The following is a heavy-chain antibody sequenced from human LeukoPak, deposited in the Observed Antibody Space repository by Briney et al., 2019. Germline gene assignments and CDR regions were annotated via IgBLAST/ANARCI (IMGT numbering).Heavy chain of an antibody. CDR1: GFTFSSYS. D-gene: IGHD3-22*01. V-gene: IGHV3-53*01. CDR3: ASRLDYYDSSGYYRGYFDY. Sequence: GGSLRLSCAASGFTFSSYSMNWVRQAPGKGLEWVSVLYSGGSTYYADSVKGRFTISRDNSKSTLYLQMNSLRAEDAAVYYCASRLDYYDSSGYYRGYFDYWGQGTLVTVSS. CDR2: LYSGGST. J-gene: IGHJ4*02.